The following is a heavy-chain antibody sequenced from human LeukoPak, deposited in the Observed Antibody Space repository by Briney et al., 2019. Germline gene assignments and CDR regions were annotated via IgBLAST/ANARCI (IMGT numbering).Heavy chain of an antibody. D-gene: IGHD1-26*01. Sequence: SETLSLTCAVYGGSFSGYYWSWIRQPPGKGLEWIGEINHSGSTNYNPSLKSRVTISVDTSKNQFSLKLSSVTAADTAVYSCARGRSGSSLYYFDYWGQGTLVTVSS. CDR3: ARGRSGSSLYYFDY. CDR1: GGSFSGYY. CDR2: INHSGST. V-gene: IGHV4-34*01. J-gene: IGHJ4*02.